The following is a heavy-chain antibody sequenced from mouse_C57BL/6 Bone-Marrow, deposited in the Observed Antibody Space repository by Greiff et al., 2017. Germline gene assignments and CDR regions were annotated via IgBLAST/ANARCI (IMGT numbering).Heavy chain of an antibody. CDR1: GYAFTNYL. V-gene: IGHV1-54*01. J-gene: IGHJ2*01. CDR2: INPGSGGT. Sequence: LVESGAELVRPGTSVKVSCKASGYAFTNYLIEWVKQRPGQGLEWIGVINPGSGGTNYNEKFKGKATLTADKSSSTAYMQLSSLTAEDSAVYFCARPRLDYWGQGTTLTVSS. CDR3: ARPRLDY.